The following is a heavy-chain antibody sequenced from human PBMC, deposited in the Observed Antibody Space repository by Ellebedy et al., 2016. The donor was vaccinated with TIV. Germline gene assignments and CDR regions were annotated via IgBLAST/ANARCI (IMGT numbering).Heavy chain of an antibody. D-gene: IGHD5-24*01. CDR3: TKDDGAYNPSYFDP. V-gene: IGHV3-9*01. CDR1: GFTFHDYA. J-gene: IGHJ5*02. CDR2: ISRNSDDR. Sequence: PGGSLRLSCAASGFTFHDYAMHWVRQAPGKGLEWVPGISRNSDDRGYADAVKGRFTISRDNAKNSLYLQMNNLRPEDTAFYYCTKDDGAYNPSYFDPWGQGTLVTVSS.